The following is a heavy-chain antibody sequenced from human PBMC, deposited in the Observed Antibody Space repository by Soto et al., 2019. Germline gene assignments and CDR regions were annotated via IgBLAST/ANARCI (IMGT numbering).Heavy chain of an antibody. J-gene: IGHJ6*02. D-gene: IGHD3-22*01. CDR1: GASITTYY. V-gene: IGHV4-59*03. CDR2: IYYTGIT. Sequence: QVQLQESGPGLVKASETLSLACSVSGASITTYYYSWVRQAPGKALEWIGYIYYTGITNYNPSLESRVTIPQDTSKNQLSLTMTSVTAADTAVYYCDITKIDNHYYGGRDVWGPGTTVTVSS. CDR3: DITKIDNHYYGGRDV.